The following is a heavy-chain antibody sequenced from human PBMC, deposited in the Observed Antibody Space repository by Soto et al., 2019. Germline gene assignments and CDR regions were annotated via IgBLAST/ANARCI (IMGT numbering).Heavy chain of an antibody. Sequence: SETLPLTVTVSGGCVSRRFYSYNWIRQPPGKGLEWIGYIYDSVKTNYNSSLESRLTISVDTSKNMCSLRLRSVTAADTAVYYCAGADSGNYYHGFQMCGQGKMVPV. J-gene: IGHJ3*02. CDR2: IYDSVKT. V-gene: IGHV4-61*01. D-gene: IGHD1-26*01. CDR3: AGADSGNYYHGFQM. CDR1: GGCVSRRFYS.